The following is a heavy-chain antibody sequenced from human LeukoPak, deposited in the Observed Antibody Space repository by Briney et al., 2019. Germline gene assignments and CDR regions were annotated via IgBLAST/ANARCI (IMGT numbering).Heavy chain of an antibody. CDR3: ATIVDRVLHYYGMGV. D-gene: IGHD3-22*01. V-gene: IGHV3-53*01. CDR2: IYHDGNI. Sequence: GGSLRLSCAASGFSISSKWMSRVRQAPGKGLEWVSAIYHDGNIYYADSVKGRLTLSTDNSKNILYLQLNNLRAEDTAVYHCATIVDRVLHYYGMGVWGHGTTVIVSS. J-gene: IGHJ6*01. CDR1: GFSISSKW.